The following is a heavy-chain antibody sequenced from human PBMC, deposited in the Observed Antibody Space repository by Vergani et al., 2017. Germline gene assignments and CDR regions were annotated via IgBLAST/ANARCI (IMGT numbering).Heavy chain of an antibody. J-gene: IGHJ4*02. CDR3: ARPHGDILPPDPRRLDY. V-gene: IGHV1-46*02. Sequence: VQLVQSGAEVRKPGASVTVSCTASEYIFKNYYIHWLRQAPGQAFEWMGILNPTTGHTTYAQQFQGRLTMTRDTSTSTVYMDLSNLRSEDTAVYYCARPHGDILPPDPRRLDYWGQGTLVTVSS. CDR2: LNPTTGHT. CDR1: EYIFKNYY.